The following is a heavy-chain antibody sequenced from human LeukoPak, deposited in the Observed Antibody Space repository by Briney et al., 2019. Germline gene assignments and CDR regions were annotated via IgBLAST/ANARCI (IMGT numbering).Heavy chain of an antibody. CDR3: ARISRYYYYMDV. V-gene: IGHV4-30-4*08. CDR1: GGSISSGDYY. J-gene: IGHJ6*03. Sequence: SETLSLTCTVSGGSISSGDYYWSCIRQPQGKGLEWIGYIYYSGSTYYNPSLKSRVTISVDTSKNQFSLKLSSVTAADTAVYYCARISRYYYYMDVWGKGTTVTVSS. CDR2: IYYSGST.